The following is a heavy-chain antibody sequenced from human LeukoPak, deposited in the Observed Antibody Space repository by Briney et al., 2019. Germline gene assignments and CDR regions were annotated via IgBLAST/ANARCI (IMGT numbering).Heavy chain of an antibody. CDR1: GGSISSYY. V-gene: IGHV4-4*07. CDR2: IYTSGST. D-gene: IGHD6-13*01. CDR3: ARGLPYSSSWSPVRRYYYYGMDV. J-gene: IGHJ6*02. Sequence: SETLSLTCTVSGGSISSYYWSWIRQPAGKGLEWIGRIYTSGSTNYNPSLKSRVTMSVHTSKNQFSLKLSSVTAADTAVYYCARGLPYSSSWSPVRRYYYYGMDVWGQGTTVTVSS.